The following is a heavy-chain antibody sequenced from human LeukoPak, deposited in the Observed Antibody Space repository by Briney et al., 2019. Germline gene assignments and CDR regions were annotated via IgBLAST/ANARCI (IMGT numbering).Heavy chain of an antibody. CDR2: ISSSSSYI. J-gene: IGHJ4*02. Sequence: PGGSLRLSCAASGFTFGSYSMNWVRQAPGKGLEWVSSISSSSSYIYYADSVKGRFTISRDNAKNSLYLQMNSLRAEDTAVYYCARDLSGYNPRGLFDYWGQGTLVTVSS. V-gene: IGHV3-21*01. CDR3: ARDLSGYNPRGLFDY. D-gene: IGHD5-24*01. CDR1: GFTFGSYS.